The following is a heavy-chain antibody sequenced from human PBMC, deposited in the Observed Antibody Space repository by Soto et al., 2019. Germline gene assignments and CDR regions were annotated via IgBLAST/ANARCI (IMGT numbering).Heavy chain of an antibody. CDR1: GDSISNDDYY. V-gene: IGHV4-30-4*01. J-gene: IGHJ6*02. CDR3: ARTDYSDYHGMDV. D-gene: IGHD4-4*01. Sequence: QVQLQESGPGLVKPSQTLSLTCTVSGDSISNDDYYWNWIRQPPGKGLEWIGYIHYRGSTNYNPSLKIRLPMTVAMAKNQFSLNLSSVTAADTAVYYCARTDYSDYHGMDVWGPGITVTV. CDR2: IHYRGST.